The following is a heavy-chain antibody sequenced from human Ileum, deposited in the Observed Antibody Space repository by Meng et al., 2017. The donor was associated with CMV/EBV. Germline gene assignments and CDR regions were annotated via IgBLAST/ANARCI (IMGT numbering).Heavy chain of an antibody. CDR1: GFTFSSYW. V-gene: IGHV3-74*01. J-gene: IGHJ4*02. CDR2: IVSGGGDP. Sequence: ESLKISCAASGFTFSSYWMHWVRQAPGKGLVWVSRIVSGGGDPRYADSMEGRFTISRDNAKNILYLQINSLRAEDTAMYYCARETSVGFDYWGQGTLVTVSS. CDR3: ARETSVGFDY. D-gene: IGHD4-11*01.